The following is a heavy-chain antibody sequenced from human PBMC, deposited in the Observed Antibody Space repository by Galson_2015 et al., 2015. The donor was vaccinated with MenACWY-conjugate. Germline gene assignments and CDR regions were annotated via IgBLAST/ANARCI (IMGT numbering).Heavy chain of an antibody. D-gene: IGHD2-15*01. CDR2: IKKDGSEK. CDR3: ARGLHAMAV. J-gene: IGHJ6*02. CDR1: GFTVRDYW. Sequence: SLRLSCAASGFTVRDYWMTWVRQAPGKGLEWVASIKKDGSEKYYVDAGKGSFTISRDKVQTSLYLEMNSLRVEDTALHSCARGLHAMAVWGQGTPVTASS. V-gene: IGHV3-7*03.